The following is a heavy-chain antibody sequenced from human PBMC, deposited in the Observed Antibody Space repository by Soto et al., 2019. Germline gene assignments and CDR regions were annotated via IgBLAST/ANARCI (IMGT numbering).Heavy chain of an antibody. CDR1: GFTFSSRW. V-gene: IGHV3-7*02. J-gene: IGHJ4*02. Sequence: EVQLVESGGGLVQPGGSLRLSCEASGFTFSSRWMTWVRQGPGKGLEWVANIKQDENGKDYVDSVKGRFTISRDNAKNSLYLQMNSLRVEDTAVYYCATHDGPAAAGLVLDFWGQGTRVTVSP. CDR3: ATHDGPAAAGLVLDF. D-gene: IGHD6-13*01. CDR2: IKQDENGK.